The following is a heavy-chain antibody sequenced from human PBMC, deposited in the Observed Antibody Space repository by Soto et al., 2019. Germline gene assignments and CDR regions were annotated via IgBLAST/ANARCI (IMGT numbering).Heavy chain of an antibody. CDR2: ISSSGSPI. V-gene: IGHV3-48*02. Sequence: EVQLVESGGGLVQPGGSLRLSCAASRFTLGSYSMNWVRQAPGKGLEWISYISSSGSPIYYADSVKGRFTISRDYAKNSLYLQMNGLRDEDTAVYYCARRRTNYYYGMDVWGQGTTVTVSS. D-gene: IGHD3-3*01. J-gene: IGHJ6*02. CDR1: RFTLGSYS. CDR3: ARRRTNYYYGMDV.